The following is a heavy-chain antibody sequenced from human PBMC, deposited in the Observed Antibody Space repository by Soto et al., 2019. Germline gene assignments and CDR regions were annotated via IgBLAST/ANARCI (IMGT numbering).Heavy chain of an antibody. CDR1: GGSFSDYY. CDR3: ARRYSGYDFDY. Sequence: QVRLQQWGARLLKPSETLSLTCAVYGGSFSDYYWGWIRQPPGKGLEWIGENNHRGSTNYNPSLKSRVTISVDTSKNQFSLKLSSVSAADTAKYFCARRYSGYDFDYWGQGMLVTVSS. CDR2: NNHRGST. V-gene: IGHV4-34*02. J-gene: IGHJ4*02. D-gene: IGHD5-12*01.